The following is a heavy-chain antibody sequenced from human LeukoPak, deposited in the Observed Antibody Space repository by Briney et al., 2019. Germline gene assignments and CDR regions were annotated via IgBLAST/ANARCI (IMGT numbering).Heavy chain of an antibody. D-gene: IGHD3-22*01. Sequence: SETLSLTCTVSGGSISSGGYYWSWIRQHPGKGLEWIGYIYYSGSTYYNPSLKSRVTISVDTSKNQFSPKLSSVTAADTAVYYCARIVADYYDSSGQKRSYYFDYWGQGTLVTVSS. CDR1: GGSISSGGYY. J-gene: IGHJ4*02. CDR2: IYYSGST. V-gene: IGHV4-31*03. CDR3: ARIVADYYDSSGQKRSYYFDY.